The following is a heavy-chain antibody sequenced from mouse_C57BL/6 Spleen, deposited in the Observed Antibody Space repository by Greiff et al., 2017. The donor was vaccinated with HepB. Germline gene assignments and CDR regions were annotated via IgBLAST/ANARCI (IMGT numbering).Heavy chain of an antibody. CDR2: IYPGDGDT. Sequence: VQLQQSGAELVKPGASVKISCKASGYAFSSYWMNWVKQRPGKGLEWIGQIYPGDGDTNYNGKFKGKATLTADKSSSTAYMQLSSLTSEDSAVYFCARSGTRYYAMDYWGQGTSVTVSS. J-gene: IGHJ4*01. V-gene: IGHV1-80*01. CDR1: GYAFSSYW. D-gene: IGHD4-1*01. CDR3: ARSGTRYYAMDY.